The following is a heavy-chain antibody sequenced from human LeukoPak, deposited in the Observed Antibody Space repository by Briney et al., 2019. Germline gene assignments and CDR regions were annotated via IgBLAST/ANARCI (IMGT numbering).Heavy chain of an antibody. CDR3: ARSLRVRGVPDYMDV. CDR2: IYKNAIT. J-gene: IGHJ6*03. Sequence: GGSLRLSCAASGFTVSSNYMTWVRQAPGKGLEWVSVIYKNAITYYADTVKGRFTISRDNSKNMLYLQMNSLRADDTAVYYCARSLRVRGVPDYMDVWGKGTTVTVSS. V-gene: IGHV3-53*01. D-gene: IGHD3-10*01. CDR1: GFTVSSNY.